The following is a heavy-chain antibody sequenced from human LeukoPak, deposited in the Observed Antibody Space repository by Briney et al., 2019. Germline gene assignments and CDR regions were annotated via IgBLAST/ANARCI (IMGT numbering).Heavy chain of an antibody. D-gene: IGHD5-18*01. CDR2: IIPILGIA. Sequence: SVTVSCKASGGTFSSYAISWVRQAPGQGLEWMGRIIPILGIANYEQKFQGRVTITADKSTSTAYMELSSLRSEDTAVYYCARVDTAMVIDYWGQGTLVTVSS. J-gene: IGHJ4*02. V-gene: IGHV1-69*04. CDR1: GGTFSSYA. CDR3: ARVDTAMVIDY.